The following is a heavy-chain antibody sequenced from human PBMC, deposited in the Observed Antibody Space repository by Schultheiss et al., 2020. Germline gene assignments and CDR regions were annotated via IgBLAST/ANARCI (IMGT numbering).Heavy chain of an antibody. D-gene: IGHD6-6*01. CDR2: ISYDGSNK. V-gene: IGHV3-30*18. CDR3: AKYEYSSSSPYFDY. CDR1: GFTFSSYG. J-gene: IGHJ4*02. Sequence: GESLKISCAASGFTFSSYGMHWVRQAPGKGLEWVAVISYDGSNKYYADSVKGRFTISRDNSKNTLYLQMNSLRAEDTAVYYCAKYEYSSSSPYFDYWGQGTLVTVSS.